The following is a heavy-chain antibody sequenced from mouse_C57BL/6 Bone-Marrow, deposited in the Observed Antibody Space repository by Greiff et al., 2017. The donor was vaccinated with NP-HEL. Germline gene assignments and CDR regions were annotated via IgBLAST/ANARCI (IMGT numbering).Heavy chain of an antibody. Sequence: EVKLVESGGGLVQPGGSLSLSCAASGFTFTDYYMSWVRQPPGKALEWLGFIRNKANGYTTEYSASVKGRFTISRYNSQSILYLQMNALRAEDSTTYYCARYWVITTVVSNWCFDVWGTGTTVTVSS. CDR2: IRNKANGYTT. CDR3: ARYWVITTVVSNWCFDV. V-gene: IGHV7-3*01. J-gene: IGHJ1*03. CDR1: GFTFTDYY. D-gene: IGHD1-1*01.